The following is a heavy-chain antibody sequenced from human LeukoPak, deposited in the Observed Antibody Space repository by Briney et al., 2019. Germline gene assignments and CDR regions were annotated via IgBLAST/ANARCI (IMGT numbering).Heavy chain of an antibody. V-gene: IGHV3-23*01. CDR1: GFTFNNYP. D-gene: IGHD3-22*01. CDR2: ITGGADST. CDR3: AADSHYYDSSGYWTGRGFMAFDY. Sequence: PGGSLRLSCAGSGFTFNNYPISWVRQTPGKGLEWVSAITGGADSTYYADSVKGRFIISRDNSKNTLYLQMNSLRAEDTAVYYCAADSHYYDSSGYWTGRGFMAFDYWGQGTLVTVSS. J-gene: IGHJ4*02.